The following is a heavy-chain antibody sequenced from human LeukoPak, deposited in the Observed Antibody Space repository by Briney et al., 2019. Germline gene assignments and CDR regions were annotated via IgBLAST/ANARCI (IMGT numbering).Heavy chain of an antibody. CDR3: ARYATVAAHRDFDY. CDR2: ISVSGLST. Sequence: GGSLRLSCGASGFTFSTCAMNWVRQAPGKGLEWVSVISVSGLSTYYGDSVKGRFTISRDNAKNSLYLQMNSLRAEDTAVYYCARYATVAAHRDFDYWGQGTLVTVSS. V-gene: IGHV3-23*01. J-gene: IGHJ4*02. CDR1: GFTFSTCA. D-gene: IGHD6-19*01.